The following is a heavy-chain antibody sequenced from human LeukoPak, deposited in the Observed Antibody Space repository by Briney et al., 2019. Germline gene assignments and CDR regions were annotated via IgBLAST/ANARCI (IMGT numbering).Heavy chain of an antibody. Sequence: PSETLSLTCTVSGGSISSYYWSWIRQPPGKGLEWIGYIYYSGRINSNPSLKSRVTISEDTSKNQFSLKLSSVTAADTAVYYCARPFYYDSSGSAGAFDIWGQGTMVTVSS. D-gene: IGHD3-22*01. V-gene: IGHV4-59*08. CDR2: IYYSGRI. CDR1: GGSISSYY. J-gene: IGHJ3*02. CDR3: ARPFYYDSSGSAGAFDI.